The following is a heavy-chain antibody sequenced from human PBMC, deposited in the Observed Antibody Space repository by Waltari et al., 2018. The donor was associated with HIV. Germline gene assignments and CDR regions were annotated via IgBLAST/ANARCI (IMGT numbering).Heavy chain of an antibody. D-gene: IGHD6-13*01. CDR2: ISSRGTFT. CDR3: ARDSRDNSWSLNFFDP. Sequence: EVQLVESGGGPVKPGGSLRLSCRASGFTFKSYSLNWVRQAPGKGLEWISSISSRGTFTHYADSVKGRFTISRDNANKSVYLQMNSLRAEDTAVYYCARDSRDNSWSLNFFDPWGQGTLVTVSS. V-gene: IGHV3-21*01. J-gene: IGHJ5*02. CDR1: GFTFKSYS.